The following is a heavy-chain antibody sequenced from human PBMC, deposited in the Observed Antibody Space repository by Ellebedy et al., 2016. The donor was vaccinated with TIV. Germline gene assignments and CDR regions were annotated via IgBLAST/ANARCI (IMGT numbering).Heavy chain of an antibody. D-gene: IGHD4-11*01. J-gene: IGHJ2*01. Sequence: ETLSLTCAASGFIFSSYAMNWVRQAPGKGLEWVSAISGSGGSTYYADSVKGRFTISRDNSKNTLFLQMNSLRVEDTAVYYCAREFEDYYFDFWGRGTLVTVSP. CDR3: AREFEDYYFDF. V-gene: IGHV3-23*01. CDR2: ISGSGGST. CDR1: GFIFSSYA.